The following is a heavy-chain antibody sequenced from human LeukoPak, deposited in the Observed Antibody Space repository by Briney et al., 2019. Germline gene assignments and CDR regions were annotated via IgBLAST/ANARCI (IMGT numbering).Heavy chain of an antibody. V-gene: IGHV3-23*01. D-gene: IGHD6-13*01. CDR1: GFTFSSYA. J-gene: IGHJ4*02. Sequence: HPGGSLRLSCAASGFTFSSYAMSWVRQAPGKGLEWVSAVSGSGGSTYYADSVKGRFTISRDNSKNTLYLQMNSLRAEDTAVYYCAKGPTSSSWYLYYFDYWGQGTLVTVSS. CDR3: AKGPTSSSWYLYYFDY. CDR2: VSGSGGST.